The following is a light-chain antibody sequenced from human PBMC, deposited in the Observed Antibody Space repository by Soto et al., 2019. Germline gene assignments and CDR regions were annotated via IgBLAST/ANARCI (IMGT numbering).Light chain of an antibody. J-gene: IGLJ3*02. CDR2: LNSDGSH. CDR3: QAGAV. CDR1: SGHSSYA. V-gene: IGLV4-69*01. Sequence: QAVLTQSPSASASLGASVKLTCTLSSGHSSYAITWHQQQPEKGPRYLMKLNSDGSHSKGDGIPDRFSGSSSGAERYLTISSLQSEDEADYYCQAGAVFGGGTKVTVL.